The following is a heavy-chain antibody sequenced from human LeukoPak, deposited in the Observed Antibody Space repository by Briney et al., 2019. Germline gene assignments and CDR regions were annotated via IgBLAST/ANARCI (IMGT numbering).Heavy chain of an antibody. V-gene: IGHV3-30*18. Sequence: GGSLRLSCAASGFTFSSYGMHWVRQAPGKGLEWVAVISYDGSNKYYADSVKGRFTISRDNSKNTLYLQMNSLRAEDTAVYYCAKDSFFRSCSGGSCRHKSFDYWGQGTLVTVSS. D-gene: IGHD2-15*01. CDR1: GFTFSSYG. J-gene: IGHJ4*02. CDR2: ISYDGSNK. CDR3: AKDSFFRSCSGGSCRHKSFDY.